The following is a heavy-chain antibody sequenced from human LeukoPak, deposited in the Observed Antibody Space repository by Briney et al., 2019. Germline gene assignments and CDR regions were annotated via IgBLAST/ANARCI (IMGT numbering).Heavy chain of an antibody. V-gene: IGHV4-38-2*02. J-gene: IGHJ6*03. CDR3: ARFSGSGSYASYYYYMDV. D-gene: IGHD3-10*01. CDR1: GYSISSGYY. CDR2: IYHSGST. Sequence: KPSETLSLTCTVSGYSISSGYYWGWIRQPPGKGLEWIGSIYHSGSTYYNPSLKSRVTISVDTSKNQFSLKLSSVTAADTAVYYCARFSGSGSYASYYYYMDVWGKGTTVTISS.